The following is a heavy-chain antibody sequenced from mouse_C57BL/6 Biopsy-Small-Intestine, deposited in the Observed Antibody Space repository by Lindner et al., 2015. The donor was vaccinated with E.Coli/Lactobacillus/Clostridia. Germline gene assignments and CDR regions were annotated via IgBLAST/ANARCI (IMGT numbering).Heavy chain of an antibody. V-gene: IGHV1S18*01. CDR1: GFTFSSSA. D-gene: IGHD3-2*02. J-gene: IGHJ4*01. CDR2: LVVGSGSP. Sequence: SVKVSCKASGFTFSSSAVQWVRQARGQRPEWMGYLVVGSGSPNYAQKFQERLTFTRDMSTSTAYMELRSLRSEDTAIYYCAADVGWSQFDYWGQGTLVTVSS. CDR3: AADVGWSQFDY.